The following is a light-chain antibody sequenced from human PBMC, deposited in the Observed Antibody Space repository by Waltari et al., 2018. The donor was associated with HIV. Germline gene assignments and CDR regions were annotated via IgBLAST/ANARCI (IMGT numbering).Light chain of an antibody. V-gene: IGLV1-40*01. CDR2: DNS. Sequence: QSPLTQPASVSGAPGQRITISCTGHWGNIGSLNNVHWYQQLPGAAPKLLIYDNSNRPSGVPDRFSASKSGPSASLTIAGLQDEDEADYFCLAFDVGLGHWVFVEGAKLTVL. CDR1: WGNIGSLNN. CDR3: LAFDVGLGHWV. J-gene: IGLJ3*02.